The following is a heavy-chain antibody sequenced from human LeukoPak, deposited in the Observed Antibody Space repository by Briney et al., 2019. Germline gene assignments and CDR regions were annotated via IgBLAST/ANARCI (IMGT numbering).Heavy chain of an antibody. CDR2: IYHSGST. V-gene: IGHV4-30-2*01. CDR1: GGSISSGGYY. CDR3: ARDGAEEQDAFDI. J-gene: IGHJ3*02. D-gene: IGHD1/OR15-1a*01. Sequence: SQTLSLTCTVSGGSISSGGYYWSWIRQPPGKGLEWIGYIYHSGSTYYNPSLKSRVTISVDTSKNQFSLKLSSVTAADTAVYYCARDGAEEQDAFDIWGQGTMVTVSS.